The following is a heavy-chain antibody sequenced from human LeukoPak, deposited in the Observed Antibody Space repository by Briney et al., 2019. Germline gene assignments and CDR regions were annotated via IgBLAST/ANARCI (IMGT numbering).Heavy chain of an antibody. V-gene: IGHV1-18*01. Sequence: ASVKVSCKASGYTFTSYGISWVRQAPGQGLEWMGWISAYNGNTNYAQKLQGRVTMTTDTSTSTAYMELRSLRSDDTAVYYCARGGGYYDSSGRPYYFDYWGQGTLVTVSS. CDR3: ARGGGYYDSSGRPYYFDY. CDR1: GYTFTSYG. J-gene: IGHJ4*02. D-gene: IGHD3-22*01. CDR2: ISAYNGNT.